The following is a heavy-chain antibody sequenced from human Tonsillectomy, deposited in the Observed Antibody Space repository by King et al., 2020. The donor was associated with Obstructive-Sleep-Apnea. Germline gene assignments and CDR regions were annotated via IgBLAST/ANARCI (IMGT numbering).Heavy chain of an antibody. D-gene: IGHD2-2*01. CDR1: VGSFSGYY. CDR3: ARVGCSSTSCYVYYYYYYGMDV. V-gene: IGHV4-34*01. Sequence: QVQLQQWGAGLLKPSETLSLTCAVYVGSFSGYYWSWIRQPPGKGLEWIGEINHSGSTNYNPSLKSRVTISVDTSKNQFSLKLSSVTAADTAVYYCARVGCSSTSCYVYYYYYYGMDVWGQGTTVTVSS. CDR2: INHSGST. J-gene: IGHJ6*02.